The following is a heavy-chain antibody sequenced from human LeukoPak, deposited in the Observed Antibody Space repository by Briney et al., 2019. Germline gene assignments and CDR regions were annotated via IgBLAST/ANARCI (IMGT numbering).Heavy chain of an antibody. D-gene: IGHD3-10*01. Sequence: GASVKVSCKASGYTFTGYYMHWVRQAPGQGLEWMGWINPNSGGTNYAQKFQGRVTMTRDTSISTAYMELSRLRSDDTAVYYCARDAFMFGSGSYGDFDYWGQGTLVTVSS. CDR1: GYTFTGYY. V-gene: IGHV1-2*02. CDR3: ARDAFMFGSGSYGDFDY. J-gene: IGHJ4*02. CDR2: INPNSGGT.